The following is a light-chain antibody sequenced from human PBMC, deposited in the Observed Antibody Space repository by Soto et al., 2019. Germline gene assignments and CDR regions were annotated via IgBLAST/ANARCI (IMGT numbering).Light chain of an antibody. CDR2: DAS. Sequence: DIQMPQSPSTLSASVGDRVTITCRASQSLSRWFAWYQQKPGKAPKLLIYDASIVDSGVPSRFIGNGSGTEVTLTVGSLQHDDFATYYRQQYNNLSRTFGQAT. J-gene: IGKJ1*01. CDR3: QQYNNLSRT. CDR1: QSLSRW. V-gene: IGKV1-5*01.